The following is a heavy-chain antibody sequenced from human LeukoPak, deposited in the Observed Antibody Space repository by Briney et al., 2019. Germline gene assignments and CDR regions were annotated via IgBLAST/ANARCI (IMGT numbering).Heavy chain of an antibody. V-gene: IGHV1-24*01. D-gene: IGHD3-3*01. Sequence: ASVKVSCKVSGYTLTELSMHWVRQAPGKGLEWMGGFDPEDGETIYAQKFQGRVTMTRNTSISTAYMELSSLRSEDTAVYYCARGQVNDFWSGYYYYGMDVWGQGTTVTVSS. CDR3: ARGQVNDFWSGYYYYGMDV. J-gene: IGHJ6*02. CDR2: FDPEDGET. CDR1: GYTLTELS.